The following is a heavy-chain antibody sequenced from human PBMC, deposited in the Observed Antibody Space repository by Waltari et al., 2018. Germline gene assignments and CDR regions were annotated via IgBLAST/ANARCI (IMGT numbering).Heavy chain of an antibody. CDR1: GGSFSGYY. D-gene: IGHD3-3*01. J-gene: IGHJ5*02. CDR3: ARGRRLYYDFWSAYNWFDP. CDR2: INHSGST. Sequence: QVQLQQWGAGLLKPSETLSLTCAVYGGSFSGYYWSWLRQPPGKGLEWIGEINHSGSTNYNPSLKSRVTISVDTSKNQFSLKLSSVTAADTAVYYCARGRRLYYDFWSAYNWFDPWGQGTLVTVSS. V-gene: IGHV4-34*01.